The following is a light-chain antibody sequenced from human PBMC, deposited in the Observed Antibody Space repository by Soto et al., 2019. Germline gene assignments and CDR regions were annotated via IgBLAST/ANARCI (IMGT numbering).Light chain of an antibody. CDR2: GNT. V-gene: IGLV1-40*01. J-gene: IGLJ1*01. Sequence: QSVLTQPPSVSGAPGQRVTISCTGSSSNIGAGYPVHWYQQLPGTAPKLLIHGNTNRPSAVPDRFSGSRSGLAITGLQAEDEADYSCQSYDSSLSGYVFGTGTKVTVL. CDR3: QSYDSSLSGYV. CDR1: SSNIGAGYP.